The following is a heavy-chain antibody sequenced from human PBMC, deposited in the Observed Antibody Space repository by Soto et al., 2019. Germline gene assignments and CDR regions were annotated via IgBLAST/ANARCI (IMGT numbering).Heavy chain of an antibody. CDR2: ISYDGSNK. Sequence: QVQLVESGGGVVQPGRSLRLSCAASGFTFSSYTMHWVRQAPGKGLEWVARISYDGSNKYYADSVKSRFTISRDNSKNTLYVQMISLRAEDTAVYYCARGGGIAVAGTSFDSWGQGTLVTVSS. V-gene: IGHV3-30-3*01. D-gene: IGHD6-19*01. J-gene: IGHJ4*02. CDR3: ARGGGIAVAGTSFDS. CDR1: GFTFSSYT.